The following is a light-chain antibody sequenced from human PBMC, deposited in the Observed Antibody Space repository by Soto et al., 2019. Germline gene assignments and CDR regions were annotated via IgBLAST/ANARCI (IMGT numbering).Light chain of an antibody. J-gene: IGLJ3*02. CDR3: SSYAGGRHTWV. CDR2: DVS. V-gene: IGLV2-11*01. CDR1: SSDVGGYNY. Sequence: QSALTQPRSVSGSPGQSVTISCTGTSSDVGGYNYVSWYQQNPGKAPKFMIYDVSQRPSGVPDRFSGSKSGNTASLTISGLQADDEADYYCSSYAGGRHTWVFGGGTKLTVL.